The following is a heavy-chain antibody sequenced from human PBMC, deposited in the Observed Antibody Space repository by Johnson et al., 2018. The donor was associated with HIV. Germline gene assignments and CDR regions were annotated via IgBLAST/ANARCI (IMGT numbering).Heavy chain of an antibody. CDR3: ARAGRLGYCSGGSCYGAFDI. D-gene: IGHD2-15*01. V-gene: IGHV3-48*04. Sequence: VQLVESGGGLVQPGGSLRLSCAASKFIFSSYAMSWVRQGPGKGLEWVSYISSSGSTIYYADSVKGRFTISRANAKNSLYLQMNSLRAEDTAVYYCARAGRLGYCSGGSCYGAFDIWGQGTMVTVSS. CDR2: ISSSGSTI. CDR1: KFIFSSYA. J-gene: IGHJ3*02.